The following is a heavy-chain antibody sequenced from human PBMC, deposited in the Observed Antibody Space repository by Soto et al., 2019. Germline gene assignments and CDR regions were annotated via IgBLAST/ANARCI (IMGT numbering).Heavy chain of an antibody. V-gene: IGHV5-10-1*01. D-gene: IGHD6-6*01. CDR2: IDPSDSYT. Sequence: GESLKISCKGSGYSFTSYWISWVRQMPGKGLEWMGRIDPSDSYTNYSPSFQGHVTISADKSISTAYLQWSSLKASHTAMYYCATHLTIADRHGVWGQGNTVTVSS. CDR3: ATHLTIADRHGV. CDR1: GYSFTSYW. J-gene: IGHJ6*02.